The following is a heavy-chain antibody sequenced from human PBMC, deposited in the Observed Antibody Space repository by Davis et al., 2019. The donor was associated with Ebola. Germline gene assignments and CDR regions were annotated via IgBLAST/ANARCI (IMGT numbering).Heavy chain of an antibody. D-gene: IGHD5-24*01. CDR3: ARGGVEMATISFAFDI. CDR2: IRYDGSNK. J-gene: IGHJ3*02. CDR1: GFTFSSYG. V-gene: IGHV3-30*02. Sequence: PGGSLRLSCAASGFTFSSYGMHWVRQAPGKGLEWVAFIRYDGSNKYYADSVKGRFTISRDNSKNTLYLQMNSLRAEDTAVYYCARGGVEMATISFAFDIWGQGTMVTVSS.